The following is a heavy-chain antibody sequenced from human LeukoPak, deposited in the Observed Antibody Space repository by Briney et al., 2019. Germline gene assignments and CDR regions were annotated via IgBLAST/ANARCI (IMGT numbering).Heavy chain of an antibody. CDR1: GFTFSSYA. Sequence: GGSLRLSCAASGFTFSSYAMHWVRQAPGKGLEWVAVISYDGSNKYYADSVKGRFTISRDNSKNTLYLQMNSLRAEDTAVYYCARVGDSGAVARGMDVWGQGTTVTVSS. CDR2: ISYDGSNK. V-gene: IGHV3-30-3*01. CDR3: ARVGDSGAVARGMDV. D-gene: IGHD6-19*01. J-gene: IGHJ6*02.